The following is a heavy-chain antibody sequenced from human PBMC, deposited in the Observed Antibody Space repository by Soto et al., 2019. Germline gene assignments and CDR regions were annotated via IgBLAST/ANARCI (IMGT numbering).Heavy chain of an antibody. V-gene: IGHV3-21*01. Sequence: LRLSCAASGFTFSSYSMNWVRQAPGKGLEWVSSISSSSSYIYYADSVKGRFTISRDNAKNSLYLQMNSLRAEDTAVYYCAIDFWSGYYSDYWGQGTLVTVS. J-gene: IGHJ4*02. D-gene: IGHD3-3*01. CDR3: AIDFWSGYYSDY. CDR1: GFTFSSYS. CDR2: ISSSSSYI.